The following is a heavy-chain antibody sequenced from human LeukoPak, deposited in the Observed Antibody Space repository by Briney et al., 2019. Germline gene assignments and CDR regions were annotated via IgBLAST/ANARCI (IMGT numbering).Heavy chain of an antibody. D-gene: IGHD1-26*01. J-gene: IGHJ4*02. CDR2: INHSGST. CDR1: GGSFSGYY. V-gene: IGHV4-34*01. CDR3: ARALLVGATDY. Sequence: SETLSLTCAVYGGSFSGYYWSWIRQPPGKGLEWIGEINHSGSTNYNPSLKSRVTISVDTSKNQFSLKLSSVTAADTAVYYSARALLVGATDYWGQGTLVTVSS.